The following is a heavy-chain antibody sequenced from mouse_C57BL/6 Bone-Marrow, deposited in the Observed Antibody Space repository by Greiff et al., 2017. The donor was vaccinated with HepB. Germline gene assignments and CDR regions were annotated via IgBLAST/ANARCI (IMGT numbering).Heavy chain of an antibody. J-gene: IGHJ4*01. V-gene: IGHV10-1*01. Sequence: EVKLVESGGGLVQPKGSLKLSCAASGFSFNTYAMNWVRQAPGKGLEWVARIRSKSNNYATYYADSVKDRFTISRDDSESMLYLQMNNLKTEDTAMYYCVRHEGTTVEYYAMDYWGQGTSVTVSS. CDR3: VRHEGTTVEYYAMDY. CDR2: IRSKSNNYAT. CDR1: GFSFNTYA. D-gene: IGHD1-1*01.